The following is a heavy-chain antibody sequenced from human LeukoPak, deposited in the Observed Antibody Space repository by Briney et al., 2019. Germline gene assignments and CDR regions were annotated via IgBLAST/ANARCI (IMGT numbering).Heavy chain of an antibody. CDR2: IRYDGSNK. J-gene: IGHJ6*04. CDR1: GFTFSSYE. Sequence: GGSLRLSCAASGFTFSSYEMNWVRQAPGKGLEWVTFIRYDGSNKYYADSAKGRFTISRDNSKNTLYLQMNSLRAEDTAVYYCAELGITMIGGVWGKGTTVTISS. CDR3: AELGITMIGGV. V-gene: IGHV3-30*02. D-gene: IGHD3-10*02.